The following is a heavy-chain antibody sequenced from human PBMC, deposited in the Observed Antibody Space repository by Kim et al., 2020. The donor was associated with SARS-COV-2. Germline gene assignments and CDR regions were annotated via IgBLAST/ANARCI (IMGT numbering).Heavy chain of an antibody. V-gene: IGHV3-48*02. CDR3: ARGGNNWNALDS. D-gene: IGHD1-1*01. CDR1: GFSFSSYS. Sequence: GGSLRLSCAASGFSFSSYSMYWVRQAPGEGLEYISYITGNSGKLHYADSVKGRFTISRDNAKRSLYLQMNSLSDEDRAVYYCARGGNNWNALDSWGQGTL. J-gene: IGHJ5*01. CDR2: ITGNSGKL.